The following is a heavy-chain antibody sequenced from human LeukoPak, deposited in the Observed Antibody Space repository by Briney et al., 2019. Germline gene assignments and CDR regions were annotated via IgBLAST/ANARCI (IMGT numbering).Heavy chain of an antibody. Sequence: EASVKVSCKASGYTFTGYYMHWVRQAPGQGLEWMGWINPNSGGTNYAQKFQGRVTMTRDTSISTAYMELSRLRSDDTAVYYCAREGAAAGGMNWSDPWGQGTLVTVSS. CDR1: GYTFTGYY. D-gene: IGHD6-13*01. CDR2: INPNSGGT. CDR3: AREGAAAGGMNWSDP. J-gene: IGHJ5*02. V-gene: IGHV1-2*02.